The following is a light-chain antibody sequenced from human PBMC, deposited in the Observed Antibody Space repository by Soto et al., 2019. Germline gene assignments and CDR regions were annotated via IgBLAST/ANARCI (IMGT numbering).Light chain of an antibody. CDR3: QQYNSYWT. Sequence: DIQMTQSPSTRSASVGDRVTITCLASQSISSWLAWYQQKPGKAPKLLIYKASSLESGVPSRFSGSGSGTEFTLPISSLQPDDFATYYCQQYNSYWTFGQGTKVEIK. CDR1: QSISSW. V-gene: IGKV1-5*03. J-gene: IGKJ1*01. CDR2: KAS.